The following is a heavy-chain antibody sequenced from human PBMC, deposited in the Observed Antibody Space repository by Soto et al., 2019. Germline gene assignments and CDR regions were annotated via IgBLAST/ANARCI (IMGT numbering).Heavy chain of an antibody. CDR2: TYYRSKWYN. CDR3: ARGGYSSGWYLSM. CDR1: GGSVSSYRAS. J-gene: IGHJ4*02. D-gene: IGHD6-19*01. V-gene: IGHV6-1*01. Sequence: LQALSLTCDLSGGSVSSYRASWNWNRQSPSRGLEWLGRTYYRSKWYNDYAVSVKSRITINPDTSKNQFSLQLNSVTPEDTAVYYCARGGYSSGWYLSMWGQGTLVTVSS.